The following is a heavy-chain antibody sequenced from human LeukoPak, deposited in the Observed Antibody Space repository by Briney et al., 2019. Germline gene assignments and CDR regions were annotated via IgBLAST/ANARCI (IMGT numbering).Heavy chain of an antibody. CDR1: GFTFRSYW. CDR3: ARAGGYASSWAY. D-gene: IGHD5-12*01. J-gene: IGHJ4*02. Sequence: GGSLRLSCAGSGFTFRSYWMSWVRQAPGKGLEWVANIKQDGSDKYYVDSVKGRFTISRDNAKNSLDLQMNSLRGEDTAVYYCARAGGYASSWAYWGQGTLVTVS. CDR2: IKQDGSDK. V-gene: IGHV3-7*01.